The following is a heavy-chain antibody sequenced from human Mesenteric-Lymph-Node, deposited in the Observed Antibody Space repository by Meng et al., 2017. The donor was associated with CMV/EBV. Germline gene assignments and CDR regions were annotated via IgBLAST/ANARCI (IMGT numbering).Heavy chain of an antibody. J-gene: IGHJ4*02. CDR1: GFTFSSYS. CDR2: ISSSSSYI. V-gene: IGHV3-21*04. Sequence: GESLKISCAASGFTFSSYSMNWVRQAPGKGLEWVSSISSSSSYIYYADSVKGRFTISRDNSKNTLHLQMNSPRAEDTAVYYCAKLKSTSCYSSLDYWGQGTLVTVSS. D-gene: IGHD2-2*02. CDR3: AKLKSTSCYSSLDY.